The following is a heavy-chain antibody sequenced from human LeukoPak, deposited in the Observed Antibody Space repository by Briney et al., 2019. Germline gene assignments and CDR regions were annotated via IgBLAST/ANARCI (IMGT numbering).Heavy chain of an antibody. CDR3: ARSPRGDDLLFDY. CDR1: GGSISSYY. Sequence: SETLSLTCTVSGGSISSYYWSWIRQPPGKGLEWIGYMYYSGSTNYNPSLKSRVTISVDRSKNQFSLKLSSMTAADTAVYYCARSPRGDDLLFDYWGQGTLATVSS. J-gene: IGHJ4*02. D-gene: IGHD5-12*01. V-gene: IGHV4-59*01. CDR2: MYYSGST.